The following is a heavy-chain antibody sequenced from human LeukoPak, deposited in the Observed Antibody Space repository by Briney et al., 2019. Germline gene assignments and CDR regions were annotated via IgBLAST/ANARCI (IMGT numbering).Heavy chain of an antibody. J-gene: IGHJ4*02. CDR3: ARGLLRLGELSLGY. CDR1: GYTFTSYD. D-gene: IGHD3-16*02. V-gene: IGHV1-8*01. CDR2: MNPNSGNT. Sequence: ASVKVSCKASGYTFTSYDINWVRQATGQGLEWMGWMNPNSGNTGYAQKFQGRVTMTRNTSISTAYMELSSLRSEGTAVYYCARGLLRLGELSLGYWGQGTLVTVSS.